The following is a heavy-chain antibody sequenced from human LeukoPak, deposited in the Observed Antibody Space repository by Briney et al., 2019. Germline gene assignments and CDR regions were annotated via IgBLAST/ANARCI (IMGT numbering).Heavy chain of an antibody. D-gene: IGHD3-10*01. Sequence: SETLSLTCTVSGGSISSYYWSWIRQPPGKGLEWIGYIYYSGSNNYNPSLKSRVTISVDTSKNQFSLKLSSVTAADTAVYYCARDHRNPVFGAFDIWGQGTMVTVSS. J-gene: IGHJ3*02. V-gene: IGHV4-59*01. CDR2: IYYSGSN. CDR3: ARDHRNPVFGAFDI. CDR1: GGSISSYY.